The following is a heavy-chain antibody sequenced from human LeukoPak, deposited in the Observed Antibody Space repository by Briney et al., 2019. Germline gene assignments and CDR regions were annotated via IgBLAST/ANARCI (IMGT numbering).Heavy chain of an antibody. Sequence: SVKVSCKASGGTFSSYAISWLRQAPGQGLEWMGRIIPILGIANYAQKFQGRVTITADKSTSTAYMELSSLRSEDTAVYYCAGCTLSHCYFDYWGQGTLVTVSS. CDR1: GGTFSSYA. CDR3: AGCTLSHCYFDY. V-gene: IGHV1-69*04. J-gene: IGHJ4*02. CDR2: IIPILGIA. D-gene: IGHD2-8*01.